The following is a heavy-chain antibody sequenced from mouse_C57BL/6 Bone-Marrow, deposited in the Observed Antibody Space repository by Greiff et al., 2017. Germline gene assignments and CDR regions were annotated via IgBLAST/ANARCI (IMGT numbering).Heavy chain of an antibody. J-gene: IGHJ1*03. V-gene: IGHV1-55*01. Sequence: QVQLQQPGAELVKPGASVKMSCKASGYTFTSYWITWVKQRPGQGLEWIGDIYPGSGSTNYNEKFKCKATLTVDTSSSTAYMQLSSLTSEDSAVYYCARRVLRYWYFDVWGTGTTGTVSS. CDR2: IYPGSGST. CDR3: ARRVLRYWYFDV. D-gene: IGHD1-1*01. CDR1: GYTFTSYW.